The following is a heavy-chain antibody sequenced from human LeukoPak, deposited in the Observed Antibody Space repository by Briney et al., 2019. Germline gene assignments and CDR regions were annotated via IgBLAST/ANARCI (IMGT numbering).Heavy chain of an antibody. CDR3: ARDLGYYASSAN. CDR2: IYSSGST. J-gene: IGHJ4*02. V-gene: IGHV3-53*01. D-gene: IGHD3-22*01. Sequence: GGSLRLSCAASGFTVNNNYMSWVRQAPGKGLEWVSVIYSSGSTYYADSVKGRFTISRDISKNLLYLQMTSLRAEDTAVYYCARDLGYYASSANWGQGTLVTVSS. CDR1: GFTVNNNY.